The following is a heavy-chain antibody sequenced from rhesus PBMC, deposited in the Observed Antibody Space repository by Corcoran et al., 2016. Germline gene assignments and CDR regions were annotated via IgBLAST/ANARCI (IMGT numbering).Heavy chain of an antibody. D-gene: IGHD1-20*01. CDR2: IRVSVRSP. CDR1: GGSISSSY. J-gene: IGHJ4*01. V-gene: IGHV4-169*01. Sequence: QLQLQESGPGLVKPSETLSLTCAVSGGSISSSYWSWIRQAPGKGLEWIGYIRVSVRSPNSNPPPRGRVTLSLDTSKNQLSLQLSSLPAADTAVYYCARGGAGTTLFDYWGQGVLVTVSS. CDR3: ARGGAGTTLFDY.